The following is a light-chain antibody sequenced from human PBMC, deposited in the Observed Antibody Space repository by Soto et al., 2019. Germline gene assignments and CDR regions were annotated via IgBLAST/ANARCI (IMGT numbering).Light chain of an antibody. CDR2: EVN. J-gene: IGLJ3*02. V-gene: IGLV2-14*01. Sequence: HSALIQPASVSGSPGQSLIISCTGTGGDFGSSTYVSWYQQHSDKAPKVVIYEVNKRPSGVSSRFSGAKSGSTASLTISVLQGDDEATYFCSSYTTTNSWVFGGGTKVTVL. CDR3: SSYTTTNSWV. CDR1: GGDFGSSTY.